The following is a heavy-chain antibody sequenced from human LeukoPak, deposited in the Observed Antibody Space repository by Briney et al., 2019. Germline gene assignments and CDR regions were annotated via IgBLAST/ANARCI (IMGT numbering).Heavy chain of an antibody. CDR1: GYTFTSYD. CDR3: ARDNSIADRGWWFDP. CDR2: INPSGIST. Sequence: ASVKVSCKASGYTFTSYDINWVRQAPGQGLEWMGLINPSGISTLYAEKFRGRIIMTRDMSTATDYMELSSLRSEDTAVYYCARDNSIADRGWWFDPWGQGTLVTVSS. J-gene: IGHJ5*02. V-gene: IGHV1-46*01. D-gene: IGHD4-23*01.